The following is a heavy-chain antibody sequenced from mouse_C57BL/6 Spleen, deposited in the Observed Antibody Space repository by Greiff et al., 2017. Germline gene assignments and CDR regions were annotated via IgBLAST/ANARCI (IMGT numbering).Heavy chain of an antibody. CDR1: GYTFTSYW. Sequence: VQLQQSGAELAKPGASVTLSCKASGYTFTSYWMHWVKQRPGQGLEWIGDINPSNGYTKYNQKFKDKATLTADTSSSTASMQLSSLTYEDSAVYYCARGPQSDYFDYWGQGTTLTVSS. V-gene: IGHV1-7*01. J-gene: IGHJ2*01. CDR2: INPSNGYT. CDR3: ARGPQSDYFDY.